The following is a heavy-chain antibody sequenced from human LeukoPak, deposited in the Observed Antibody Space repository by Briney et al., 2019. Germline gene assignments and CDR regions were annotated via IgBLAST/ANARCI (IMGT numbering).Heavy chain of an antibody. Sequence: PGGSLRLSCAASGFTFSSYGMHWVRQTPGKGLEWVALISFDGSIEYYADSVKGRFTISRDNSKNTLFLQMNSLRSDDTAVYYCARLRITMVRGVPYGMDVWGQGTTVTVSS. V-gene: IGHV3-30*03. D-gene: IGHD3-10*01. CDR2: ISFDGSIE. CDR1: GFTFSSYG. J-gene: IGHJ6*02. CDR3: ARLRITMVRGVPYGMDV.